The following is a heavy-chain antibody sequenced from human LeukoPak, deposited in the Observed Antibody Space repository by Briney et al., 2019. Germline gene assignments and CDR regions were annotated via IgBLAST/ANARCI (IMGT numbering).Heavy chain of an antibody. J-gene: IGHJ4*02. V-gene: IGHV3-23*01. CDR2: ISGSGGST. CDR1: GFTFSSYA. D-gene: IGHD3-10*01. Sequence: QPGGSLRLSCAASGFTFSSYAMSWVRQAPGKGLEWVSAISGSGGSTYYADSVKGRFTISRDNSKNTLYLQMNSLRAEDTAVYYCAKGPSGGSGSWRSLPGYYFDYWGQGTLVTVSS. CDR3: AKGPSGGSGSWRSLPGYYFDY.